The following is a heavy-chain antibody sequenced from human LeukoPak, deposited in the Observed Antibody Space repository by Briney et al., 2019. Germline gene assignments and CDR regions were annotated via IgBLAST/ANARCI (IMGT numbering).Heavy chain of an antibody. CDR2: INHSGST. D-gene: IGHD1-1*01. J-gene: IGHJ4*02. CDR3: VRDETLWTLDW. V-gene: IGHV4-34*01. Sequence: SETLSLTCAVYGGSFSGYYWSWIRQPPGKGLEWIGEINHSGSTNYNPSLKSRVTISVDTSKNQFSLKLSSVTAEDTAVYYCVRDETLWTLDWWGQGTLVSVSS. CDR1: GGSFSGYY.